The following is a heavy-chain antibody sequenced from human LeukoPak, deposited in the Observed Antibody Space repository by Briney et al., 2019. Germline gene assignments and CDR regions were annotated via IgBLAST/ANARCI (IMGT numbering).Heavy chain of an antibody. CDR1: GYTFTSYG. CDR2: ISAYNGNT. V-gene: IGHV1-18*01. J-gene: IGHJ4*02. Sequence: ASVKVSCKASGYTFTSYGISWVRQAPGQGLEWMGWISAYNGNTNYAQKLQGRVTMTTDTSTSTAYMELRSLRSDDTAVYYCARDLRFGRAPFRPFDYWGQGTLVTVSS. D-gene: IGHD3-10*01. CDR3: ARDLRFGRAPFRPFDY.